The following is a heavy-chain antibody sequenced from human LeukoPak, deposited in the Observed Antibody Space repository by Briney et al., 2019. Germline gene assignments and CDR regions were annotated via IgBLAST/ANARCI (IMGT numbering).Heavy chain of an antibody. D-gene: IGHD1-26*01. J-gene: IGHJ4*02. CDR2: ISGTGGST. V-gene: IGHV3-23*01. CDR3: AKDTLYSGSYYFVFDY. CDR1: GFTFSSYA. Sequence: GRSLRLSCAASGFTFSSYAMSWVRQAPGKGLEWVSVISGTGGSTYYADSVKGRFTISRDNSKNTLYLQMNSLRAEDTAVYYCAKDTLYSGSYYFVFDYWGQGTPVTVSS.